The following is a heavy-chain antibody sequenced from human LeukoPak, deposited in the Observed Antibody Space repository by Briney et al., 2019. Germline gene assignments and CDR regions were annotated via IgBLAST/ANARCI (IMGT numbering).Heavy chain of an antibody. D-gene: IGHD3-9*01. Sequence: SETLSLTCTVYGGSFSGYYWSWIRQPPGKGLEWIGEINHSGSTNYNPSLKSRVTISVDTSKNQFSLKLSSVTAADTAVYYCARRARDYDILTGYYTTDAFGIWGQGTMVTVSS. CDR3: ARRARDYDILTGYYTTDAFGI. J-gene: IGHJ3*02. CDR2: INHSGST. V-gene: IGHV4-34*01. CDR1: GGSFSGYY.